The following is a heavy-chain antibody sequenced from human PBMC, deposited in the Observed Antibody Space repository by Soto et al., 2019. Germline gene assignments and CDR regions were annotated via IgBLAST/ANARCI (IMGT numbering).Heavy chain of an antibody. D-gene: IGHD3-9*01. CDR2: IYYSGST. V-gene: IGHV4-59*01. J-gene: IGHJ5*02. Sequence: PSETLSLTCTVSGGSISSYYWSWIRQPPGKGLEWIGYIYYSGSTNYNPSLKSRVTISVDTSKNQFSLKLSSVTAADTAVYYCARQMYYDILTGYIDNWFDPWGQGTLVNVSS. CDR1: GGSISSYY. CDR3: ARQMYYDILTGYIDNWFDP.